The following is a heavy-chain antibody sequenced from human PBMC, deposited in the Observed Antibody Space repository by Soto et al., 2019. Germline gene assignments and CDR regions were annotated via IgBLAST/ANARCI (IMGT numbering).Heavy chain of an antibody. CDR1: GYTFTTHG. D-gene: IGHD2-15*01. J-gene: IGHJ5*02. CDR2: VRGDNGHT. CDR3: ARDLGYCRSGICDREWCDT. V-gene: IGHV1-18*01. Sequence: QVQLVQSGAEVKKPGASVKVSCKASGYTFTTHGISWVRQVPGQGLEWMGWVRGDNGHTNYAQSLQGRVTMTTDTCTNKVDMEMRSLSSDDADLYYCARDLGYCRSGICDREWCDTWGQGTLVPVSS.